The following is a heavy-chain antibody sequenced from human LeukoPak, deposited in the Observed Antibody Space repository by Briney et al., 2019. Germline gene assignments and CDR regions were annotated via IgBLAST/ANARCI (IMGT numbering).Heavy chain of an antibody. V-gene: IGHV4-59*08. CDR1: GGSISSNY. Sequence: NPSELWAPTCTVSGGSISSNYWSWSRQPPGKGLEWIGYIYYSGSTNYNPSLKSRVTITVDTSKNQFSLKLSSVTAADTAVYYCARGYYDNSGSSSPFDYWGQGTMVTVSS. J-gene: IGHJ4*01. CDR3: ARGYYDNSGSSSPFDY. CDR2: IYYSGST. D-gene: IGHD3-22*01.